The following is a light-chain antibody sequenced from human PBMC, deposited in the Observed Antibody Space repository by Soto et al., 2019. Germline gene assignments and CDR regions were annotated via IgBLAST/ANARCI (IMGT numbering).Light chain of an antibody. CDR3: QQYGRHGT. CDR2: GAS. Sequence: EIVLTQSPGTLSLSPGERATLSCRASQSVSSSYLAWYQQKPGQAPWLLIYGASSRATGIPDRFSGSGSGTDFTLTISRLEPEDFAVYYCQQYGRHGTFGQGTKVEIK. V-gene: IGKV3-20*01. J-gene: IGKJ1*01. CDR1: QSVSSSY.